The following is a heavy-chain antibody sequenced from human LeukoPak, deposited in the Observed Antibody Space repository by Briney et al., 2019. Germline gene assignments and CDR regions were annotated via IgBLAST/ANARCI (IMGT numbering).Heavy chain of an antibody. Sequence: GGSLRLSCAASGFTFSSSTMHWVRQAPGKGLEWVAVISYDGSNKYYADSVRGRFTISRDNSMNTLYLQLNSLRAEDTAVYYCARDITMIVVVPGYWGQGTLVTVSS. CDR2: ISYDGSNK. CDR1: GFTFSSST. V-gene: IGHV3-30-3*01. J-gene: IGHJ4*02. CDR3: ARDITMIVVVPGY. D-gene: IGHD3-22*01.